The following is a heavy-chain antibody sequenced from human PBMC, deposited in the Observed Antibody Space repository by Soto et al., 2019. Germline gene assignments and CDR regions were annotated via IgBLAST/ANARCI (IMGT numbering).Heavy chain of an antibody. CDR1: GLTFSSYA. V-gene: IGHV3-64D*06. CDR3: VKPTTTHYYYYYGMDV. D-gene: IGHD1-1*01. CDR2: ISSNGGST. Sequence: PGGSLRLSCSASGLTFSSYAMHWVRQAPGKGLEYVSAISSNGGSTYYADSVKGRFTISRDNSKNTLYLQMSSLRAEDTAVYYCVKPTTTHYYYYYGMDVWGQGTTVTVSS. J-gene: IGHJ6*02.